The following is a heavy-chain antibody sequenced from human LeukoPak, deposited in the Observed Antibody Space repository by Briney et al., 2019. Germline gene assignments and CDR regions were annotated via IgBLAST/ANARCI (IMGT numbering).Heavy chain of an antibody. CDR2: IKSKTDGGTT. Sequence: PGGSLRLSCAASGFTFSNAWMSWVRQAPGKGLEWVGRIKSKTDGGTTDYAAPVKGRFTISRDDSKNTVYLQMSSLKTEDTAVYFCAHRNTAMVRVDYWGQGTLVTVSS. D-gene: IGHD5-18*01. J-gene: IGHJ4*02. CDR1: GFTFSNAW. CDR3: AHRNTAMVRVDY. V-gene: IGHV3-15*01.